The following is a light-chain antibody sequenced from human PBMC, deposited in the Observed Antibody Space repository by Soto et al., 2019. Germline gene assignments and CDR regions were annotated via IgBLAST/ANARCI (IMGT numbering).Light chain of an antibody. J-gene: IGKJ1*01. CDR1: QSVSSN. Sequence: EIMMTQSPGTLSASPGERATLSCRASQSVSSNLAWYQQKPGQAPRLLISAVSTRATGIPARFSGSGSGTEFTLTISSLQSEDFAVYYCQQYNKWPLTFGQGTKVEIK. CDR3: QQYNKWPLT. V-gene: IGKV3-15*01. CDR2: AVS.